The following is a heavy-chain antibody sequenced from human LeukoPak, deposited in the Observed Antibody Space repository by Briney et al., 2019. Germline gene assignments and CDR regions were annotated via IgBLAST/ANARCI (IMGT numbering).Heavy chain of an antibody. CDR1: GLTFSSSS. CDR2: ISSDSIYI. D-gene: IGHD4-23*01. Sequence: PGGSLRLSCAASGLTFSSSSMNWLRQAPGMGLEWVSSISSDSIYIYYADSVKGRFTNSRDNAKNSLYLHMSSLRAEDTAVYYCASQNYGGHPYDYWGQGTLVTVSS. J-gene: IGHJ4*02. CDR3: ASQNYGGHPYDY. V-gene: IGHV3-21*01.